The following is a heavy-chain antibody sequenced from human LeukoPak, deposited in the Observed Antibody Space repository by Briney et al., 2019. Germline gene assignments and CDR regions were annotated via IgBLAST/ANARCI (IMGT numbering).Heavy chain of an antibody. Sequence: SETLSLTCTVSGGSISSSSYYWGWIRQPPGKGLEWIGSIYYSGSTYYNPSLKSRVTISVDTSKNQFSLKLSSVTAADTAVYYCARLALQEVGTSQTYYLDYWGQGTLVTVSS. CDR1: GGSISSSSYY. V-gene: IGHV4-39*07. CDR3: ARLALQEVGTSQTYYLDY. J-gene: IGHJ4*02. CDR2: IYYSGST. D-gene: IGHD1-26*01.